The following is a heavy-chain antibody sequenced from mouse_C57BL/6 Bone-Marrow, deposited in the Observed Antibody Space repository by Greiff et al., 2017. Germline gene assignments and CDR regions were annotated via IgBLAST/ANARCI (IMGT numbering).Heavy chain of an antibody. CDR2: MNPNGGSP. J-gene: IGHJ4*01. CDR1: GYTFTNYW. CDR3: GRSYAYDDYTMDY. Sequence: VQLQQPGAELVKPGASVKLSCKASGYTFTNYWITWVKQRPGHGLEWIGMMNPNGGSPDYNEKFKSEATLSVDTSSSTAYMELSSLTSEDSAVYYCGRSYAYDDYTMDYWGQGTSVPVSS. V-gene: IGHV1-64*01. D-gene: IGHD2-2*01.